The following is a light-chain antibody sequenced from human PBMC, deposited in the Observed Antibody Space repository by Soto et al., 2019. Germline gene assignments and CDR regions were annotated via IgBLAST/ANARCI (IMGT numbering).Light chain of an antibody. Sequence: VQMTHSPSTLSASVGDRVTITCRASQSLTTWLAWYQQKPGKAPKLLIYKATNLQSGVPSRFSGSGSGTDFTLTISSLQSEDFAVYYCHQYNNWRSITFAQGTRLEVK. CDR1: QSLTTW. CDR2: KAT. J-gene: IGKJ5*01. V-gene: IGKV1-5*03. CDR3: HQYNNWRSIT.